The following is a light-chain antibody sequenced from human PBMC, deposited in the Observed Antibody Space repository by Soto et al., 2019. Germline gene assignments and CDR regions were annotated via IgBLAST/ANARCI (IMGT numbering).Light chain of an antibody. CDR2: DAS. J-gene: IGKJ5*01. CDR1: QSISTW. Sequence: DIQMTQSPSTQSASVGDRVTITCRASQSISTWLAWYQQKPGKAPKVVIYDASTLETGVPSRFSGSGSGTEFTLTVSSLQPDDFATYYCQQYHSYSVTFGQGTRLEIK. V-gene: IGKV1-5*01. CDR3: QQYHSYSVT.